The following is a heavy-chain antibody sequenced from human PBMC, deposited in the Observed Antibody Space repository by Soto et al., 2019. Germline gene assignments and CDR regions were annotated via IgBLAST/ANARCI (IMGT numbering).Heavy chain of an antibody. Sequence: GESLRLSCAASGFTFSSYAMSWVRQAPGKGLEWVSAIRGSGGSTYYADSVKGRFTISRDNSKNTLYLQMNSLRAEDTAVYYCAKAISWFGEFILDYWGQGTLVTVSS. CDR3: AKAISWFGEFILDY. J-gene: IGHJ4*02. CDR2: IRGSGGST. V-gene: IGHV3-23*01. D-gene: IGHD3-10*01. CDR1: GFTFSSYA.